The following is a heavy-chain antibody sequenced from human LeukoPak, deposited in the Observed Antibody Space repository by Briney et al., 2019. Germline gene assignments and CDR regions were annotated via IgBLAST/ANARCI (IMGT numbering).Heavy chain of an antibody. CDR3: ARPQSVTTDFDY. CDR1: GFSFNYVW. D-gene: IGHD4-17*01. V-gene: IGHV3-74*01. CDR2: INSDGSST. Sequence: GGSLRLSCAASGFSFNYVWMSWVRQAPGKGLVWVSRINSDGSSTSYADSVKGRFTISRDNAKNTLYLQMNSLRAEDTAVYYCARPQSVTTDFDYWGQGTLVTVSS. J-gene: IGHJ4*02.